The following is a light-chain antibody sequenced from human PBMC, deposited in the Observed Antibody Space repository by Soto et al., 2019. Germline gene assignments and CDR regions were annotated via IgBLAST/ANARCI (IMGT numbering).Light chain of an antibody. CDR2: GGS. J-gene: IGKJ1*01. V-gene: IGKV3-15*01. Sequence: EIVMTQSPPPPXNSAAKTVTLYCXASQSLTRNLAWYQHKPGQSPRLLIYGGSARATGIPARFSGGGSGAEYTLTISRLEPEDFAVYYCQHYGSSPRTFGQGTKVDNK. CDR1: QSLTRN. CDR3: QHYGSSPRT.